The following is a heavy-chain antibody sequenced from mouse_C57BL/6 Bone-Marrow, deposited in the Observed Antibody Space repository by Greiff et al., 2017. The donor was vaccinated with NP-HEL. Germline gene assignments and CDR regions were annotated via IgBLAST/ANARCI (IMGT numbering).Heavy chain of an antibody. J-gene: IGHJ3*01. CDR1: GYSITSGYY. CDR2: ISYDGSN. Sequence: EVQLQQSGPGLVKPSQSLSLTCSVTGYSITSGYYWNWIRQFPGNKLEWMGYISYDGSNNYNPSLKNRISITRDTSKNQFFLKLNSVTTEDTATYYCARVGSSYILFAYWGQGTLVTVSA. CDR3: ARVGSSYILFAY. D-gene: IGHD1-1*01. V-gene: IGHV3-6*01.